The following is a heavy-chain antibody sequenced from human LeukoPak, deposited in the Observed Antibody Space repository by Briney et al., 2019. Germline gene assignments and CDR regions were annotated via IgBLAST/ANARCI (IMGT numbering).Heavy chain of an antibody. Sequence: GASVKVSCKASGYTLTSYAMHWVRQAPGQRLEWMGWINAGNGNTKYSQKFQGRVTITRDTSASTAYMELSSLRSEDTAVYYCARFYGSGSYYNGGFDYWGQGTLVTVSS. V-gene: IGHV1-3*01. CDR2: INAGNGNT. D-gene: IGHD3-10*01. J-gene: IGHJ4*02. CDR3: ARFYGSGSYYNGGFDY. CDR1: GYTLTSYA.